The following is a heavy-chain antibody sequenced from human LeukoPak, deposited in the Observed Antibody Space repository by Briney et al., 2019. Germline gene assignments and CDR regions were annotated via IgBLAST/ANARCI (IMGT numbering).Heavy chain of an antibody. Sequence: RASVKVSCKASGYTFTSYDINWVRQATGQGLEWMGWMNPNSGNTGYAQKFQGRVTMTRNTSISTAYMELSSLRSEDTAVYYCAAVGYYDILTGYYTDAFDIWGQGTMVTVSS. J-gene: IGHJ3*02. CDR3: AAVGYYDILTGYYTDAFDI. CDR1: GYTFTSYD. V-gene: IGHV1-8*02. D-gene: IGHD3-9*01. CDR2: MNPNSGNT.